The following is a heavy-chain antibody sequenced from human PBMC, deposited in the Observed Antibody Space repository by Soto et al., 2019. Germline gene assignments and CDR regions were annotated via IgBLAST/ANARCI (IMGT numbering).Heavy chain of an antibody. D-gene: IGHD4-17*01. J-gene: IGHJ4*02. Sequence: QVQLQESGPGLVKPSETLSLTCTVSGGSISSYYWSWIRQPPGKGLEWIGSIYYSGSTNYNPSLKSRVTISVDTSKNQFSLKLSSVTAADTAVYYCARLTYGDAIDYWGQGTLVTVSS. V-gene: IGHV4-59*01. CDR3: ARLTYGDAIDY. CDR1: GGSISSYY. CDR2: IYYSGST.